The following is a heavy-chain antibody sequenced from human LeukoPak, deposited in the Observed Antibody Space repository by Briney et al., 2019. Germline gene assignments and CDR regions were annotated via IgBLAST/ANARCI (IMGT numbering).Heavy chain of an antibody. Sequence: GGSLRLSCAASGFTFSSYEMNWVRQAPGKGLEWVSSISSSSTYIYYADSVKGRFTISRDNAKNSLYLQMNSLRAEDTAEYYCARDGERGELSLYMDYWGRGPLVTVSS. CDR2: ISSSSTYI. D-gene: IGHD3-16*02. CDR1: GFTFSSYE. CDR3: ARDGERGELSLYMDY. J-gene: IGHJ4*02. V-gene: IGHV3-21*01.